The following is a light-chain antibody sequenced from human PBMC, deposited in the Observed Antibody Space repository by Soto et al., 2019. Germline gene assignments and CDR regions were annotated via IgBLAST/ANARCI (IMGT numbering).Light chain of an antibody. V-gene: IGLV1-51*01. CDR2: DNN. CDR3: GTWDSRLSAVV. J-gene: IGLJ2*01. Sequence: QSVLTQPPSVSAAPGQTVTISCSGSSSNIGNNYVSWYQQLPGTAPKLLIYDNNKRPSGIPDRFSGSKSGTSATLGITGLQTVDEADYYCGTWDSRLSAVVFGGGTKLTVL. CDR1: SSNIGNNY.